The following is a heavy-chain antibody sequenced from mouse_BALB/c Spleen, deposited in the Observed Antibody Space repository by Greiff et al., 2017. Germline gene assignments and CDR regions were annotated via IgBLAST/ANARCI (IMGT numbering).Heavy chain of an antibody. Sequence: VKLQQSGAELVRPGSSVKISCKASGYAFSSYWMNWVKQRPGQGLEWIGQIYPGDGDTNYNGKFKGKATLTADKSSSTAYMQLSSLTSEDSAVYFCARRGSRDYWGQGTTLTVSS. V-gene: IGHV1-80*01. CDR3: ARRGSRDY. CDR1: GYAFSSYW. J-gene: IGHJ2*01. CDR2: IYPGDGDT.